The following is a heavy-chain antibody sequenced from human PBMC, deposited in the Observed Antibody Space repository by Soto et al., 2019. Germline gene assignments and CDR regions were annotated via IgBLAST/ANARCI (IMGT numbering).Heavy chain of an antibody. CDR3: WGRFWFGDLLFDY. D-gene: IGHD3-10*01. Sequence: HLQLQESGPGLVKPSETLSLTCTVSDDSITSGAYYWGLIRQPPGQGLGWIGIIQYRGSTYYKPSLKSRVTMSLDTSKNQYSPMLSSVTAADTAVYFFWGRFWFGDLLFDYWGPGTLVTVSS. J-gene: IGHJ4*02. CDR2: IQYRGST. V-gene: IGHV4-39*01. CDR1: DDSITSGAYY.